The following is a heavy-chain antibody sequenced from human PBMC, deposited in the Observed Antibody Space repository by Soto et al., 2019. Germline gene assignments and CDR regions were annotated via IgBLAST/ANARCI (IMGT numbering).Heavy chain of an antibody. J-gene: IGHJ4*02. D-gene: IGHD4-17*01. CDR3: ASGAYYGDIRGY. CDR1: GFIFNNYW. CDR2: INKDGSGT. V-gene: IGHV3-74*01. Sequence: DVQLAESGGGLVQPGGSLRLSCAASGFIFNNYWMHWVRQAPGKGLVWVSRINKDGSGTNYADSVRGRFTISGDNAENTLLLQMNRLRVEDTAVYYCASGAYYGDIRGYWGPGTLVTVSS.